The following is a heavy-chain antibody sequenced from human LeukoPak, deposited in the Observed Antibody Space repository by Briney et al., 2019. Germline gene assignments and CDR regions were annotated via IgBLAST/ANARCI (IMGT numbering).Heavy chain of an antibody. CDR1: GLTFSSYW. CDR2: INSDGSST. D-gene: IGHD3-3*01. CDR3: ASLPPAGITIFGVVLVT. V-gene: IGHV3-74*01. J-gene: IGHJ5*02. Sequence: PGGSLRLSCAASGLTFSSYWMHWVRQAPGKGLVWVSRINSDGSSTSYADSVKGRFTISRDNAKNTLYLQMNSLRAEDTAVYYCASLPPAGITIFGVVLVTWGQGTLVTVSS.